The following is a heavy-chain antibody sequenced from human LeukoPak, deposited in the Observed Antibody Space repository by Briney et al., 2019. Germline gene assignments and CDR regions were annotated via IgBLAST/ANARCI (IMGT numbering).Heavy chain of an antibody. V-gene: IGHV3-64*01. D-gene: IGHD3-10*01. Sequence: GGSLRLSCAASGFTFSSYWMSWVRQAPGKGLEYVSAISSNGGSTYYANSVKGRFTISRDNSKNTLYLQMGSLRAEDMAVYYCAREGDHRAFDIWGQGTMVTVSS. J-gene: IGHJ3*02. CDR2: ISSNGGST. CDR3: AREGDHRAFDI. CDR1: GFTFSSYW.